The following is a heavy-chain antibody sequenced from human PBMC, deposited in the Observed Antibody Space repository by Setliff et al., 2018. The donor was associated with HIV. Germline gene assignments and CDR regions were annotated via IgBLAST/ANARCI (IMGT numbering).Heavy chain of an antibody. CDR1: GFTFSDYW. V-gene: IGHV3-7*01. D-gene: IGHD1-26*01. J-gene: IGHJ4*02. CDR3: ARISGSSGLDY. Sequence: GGSLRLSCAASGFTFSDYWMSWVRQAPGKGLEWVATIKPDGSLKHYVDSVEGRSTISRDNAKNSLYLQMNSLRAEDTAVYYCARISGSSGLDYWGQGTLVTVSS. CDR2: IKPDGSLK.